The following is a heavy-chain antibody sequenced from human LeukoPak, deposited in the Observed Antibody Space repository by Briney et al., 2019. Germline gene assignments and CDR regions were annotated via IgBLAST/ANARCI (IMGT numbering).Heavy chain of an antibody. V-gene: IGHV3-23*01. CDR1: GYIFITYG. Sequence: RGSLRVSCMASGYIFITYGMNWVRPATGKGLEWVGTMTADGGNTYYAHSVKGRFTISRDNSNNTLYLQMNSLRAEDTAIYYCVTGRYCGGTSYSYFDCWGWGPGTTVTVSS. CDR3: VTGRYCGGTSYSYFDCWG. D-gene: IGHD2-21*02. J-gene: IGHJ6*01. CDR2: MTADGGNT.